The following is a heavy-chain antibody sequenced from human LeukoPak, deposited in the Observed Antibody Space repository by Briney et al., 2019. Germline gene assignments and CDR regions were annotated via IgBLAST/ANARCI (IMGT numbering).Heavy chain of an antibody. V-gene: IGHV3-48*01. J-gene: IGHJ4*02. CDR1: GFPFSDYS. Sequence: GSLLLSCAASGFPFSDYSMNRVRQAPGKGLEWISYIGIDSGNTNYADSVKGRFTISGDKAKNSLYLQMNSLRVEDTAVYYCARDYKYAFDNWGQGTLVTVSS. CDR3: ARDYKYAFDN. D-gene: IGHD5-24*01. CDR2: IGIDSGNT.